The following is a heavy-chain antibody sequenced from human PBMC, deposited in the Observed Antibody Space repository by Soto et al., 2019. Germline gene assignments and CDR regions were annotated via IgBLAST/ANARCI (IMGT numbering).Heavy chain of an antibody. J-gene: IGHJ6*02. V-gene: IGHV1-18*01. CDR3: AREGEWFGELLARGEKQTYYYYGMDV. D-gene: IGHD3-10*01. Sequence: ASVKVSCKASGYTFTSYGISWVRQAPGQGLEWMGWISAYNGNTNYAQKLQGRVTMTTDTSTSTAYMELRSLRSDDTAVYYCAREGEWFGELLARGEKQTYYYYGMDVWGQGTTVTVSS. CDR1: GYTFTSYG. CDR2: ISAYNGNT.